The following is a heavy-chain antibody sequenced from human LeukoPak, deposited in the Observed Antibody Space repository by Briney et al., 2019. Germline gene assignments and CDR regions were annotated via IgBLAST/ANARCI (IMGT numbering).Heavy chain of an antibody. V-gene: IGHV4-59*11. CDR2: IYYSGST. D-gene: IGHD5-24*01. CDR1: GGSISSHY. Sequence: SETLSLTCTVSGGSISSHYWSWIRQPPGKGLEWIGYIYYSGSTNYNPSLKSRVTISVDTSKNQFSLKLSSVTAADTAVYYCARVEMGLDYYYYMDVWGKGTTVTVSS. CDR3: ARVEMGLDYYYYMDV. J-gene: IGHJ6*03.